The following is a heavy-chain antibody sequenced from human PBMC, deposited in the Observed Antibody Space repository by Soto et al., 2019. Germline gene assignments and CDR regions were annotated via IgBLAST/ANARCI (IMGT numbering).Heavy chain of an antibody. V-gene: IGHV3-30-3*01. CDR3: ARESGSREWEPLNPYYYYYGMDV. J-gene: IGHJ6*02. Sequence: LRLSCAASGFTFSSYAMHWVRQAPGKGLEWVAVISYDGSNKYYADSVKGRFTISRDNSKNTLYLQMNSLRAEDTAVYYCARESGSREWEPLNPYYYYYGMDVWGQGTTVTVSS. CDR1: GFTFSSYA. D-gene: IGHD1-26*01. CDR2: ISYDGSNK.